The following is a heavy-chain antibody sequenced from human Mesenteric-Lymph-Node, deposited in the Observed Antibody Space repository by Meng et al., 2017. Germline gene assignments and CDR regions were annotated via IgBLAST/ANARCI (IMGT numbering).Heavy chain of an antibody. J-gene: IGHJ4*02. D-gene: IGHD5-18*01. CDR1: GGSVSSGNNY. CDR3: ARGGYYSFDY. Sequence: QLQLQGTGPGLVKPSPTLPLPCTVSGGSVSSGNNYWIGIRQPPGKGLEWIGYIYYSGRTYYNPSLESRVTMSVDTSKNQFSLNLNSVTAADTAVYYCARGGYYSFDYWGQGTLVTVSS. V-gene: IGHV4-30-4*01. CDR2: IYYSGRT.